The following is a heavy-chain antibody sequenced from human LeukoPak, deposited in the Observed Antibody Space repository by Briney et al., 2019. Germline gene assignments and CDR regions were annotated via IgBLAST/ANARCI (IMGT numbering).Heavy chain of an antibody. CDR1: GFTLSSYG. V-gene: IGHV3-33*06. CDR2: IWYDGSNK. CDR3: AKEFDSSGYSAFDI. J-gene: IGHJ3*02. Sequence: PGGSLRLSCAASGFTLSSYGMHWVRQAPGKGLEWVAVIWYDGSNKYYADSVKGRFTISRDNSKNTLYLQMNSLRAEDTAVYYCAKEFDSSGYSAFDIWGQGTMVTVSS. D-gene: IGHD3-22*01.